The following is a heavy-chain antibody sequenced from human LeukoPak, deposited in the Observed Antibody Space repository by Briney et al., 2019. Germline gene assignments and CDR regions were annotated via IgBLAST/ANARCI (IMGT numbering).Heavy chain of an antibody. Sequence: GASVKVSCKASGYTFTCYYMHWVRQAPGQGLEWMGWINPNSGGTNYAQKFQGRVTMTRDTSISTAYMELSRLRSDDTAVYYCARDGTSVFNPYVLSIFGVVKTTGYYYMDVWGKGTTVTVSS. CDR3: ARDGTSVFNPYVLSIFGVVKTTGYYYMDV. D-gene: IGHD3-3*01. V-gene: IGHV1-2*02. CDR2: INPNSGGT. J-gene: IGHJ6*03. CDR1: GYTFTCYY.